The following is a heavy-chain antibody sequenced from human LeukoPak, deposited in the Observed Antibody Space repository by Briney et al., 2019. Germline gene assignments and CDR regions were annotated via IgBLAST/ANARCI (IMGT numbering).Heavy chain of an antibody. CDR3: ARGNALLWFGELNSFDY. V-gene: IGHV1-3*01. D-gene: IGHD3-10*01. Sequence: ASVKVSCKASGYTFTSYAMHWVRQAPGQRLEWMGWINAGNGNTKYSQKFQGRVTITRDTSASTAYMELSSLRSEDTAVYYCARGNALLWFGELNSFDYWGQGTLVTVSS. CDR1: GYTFTSYA. J-gene: IGHJ4*02. CDR2: INAGNGNT.